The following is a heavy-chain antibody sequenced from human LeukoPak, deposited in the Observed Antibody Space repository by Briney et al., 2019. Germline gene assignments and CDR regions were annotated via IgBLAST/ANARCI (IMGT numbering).Heavy chain of an antibody. J-gene: IGHJ4*02. Sequence: PGGSLTDTCAASGFSFSNYWMSWVRQAPGKGLDWVANIKQDGSEKYYVDSVKGRFTISRDNAKNSLYLQMNSLRAEDTALYYCARAGTYETTWYQWGQGTLVSVSS. CDR3: ARAGTYETTWYQ. CDR2: IKQDGSEK. CDR1: GFSFSNYW. V-gene: IGHV3-7*01. D-gene: IGHD2-2*01.